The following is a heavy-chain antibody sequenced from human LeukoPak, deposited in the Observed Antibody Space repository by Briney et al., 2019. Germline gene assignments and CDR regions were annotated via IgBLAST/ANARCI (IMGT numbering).Heavy chain of an antibody. CDR1: GGSISSYY. V-gene: IGHV4-4*07. CDR3: AREPLVGGSSSSSVDY. D-gene: IGHD6-6*01. CDR2: IYTSGST. Sequence: SETLSLTCTVSGGSISSYYWSWIRQPAGKGLEWIGRIYTSGSTNYNPSLKSRVTMSVDTSKNQFSLKLSSVTAADTAVYYCAREPLVGGSSSSSVDYWGQGTLVTVSS. J-gene: IGHJ4*02.